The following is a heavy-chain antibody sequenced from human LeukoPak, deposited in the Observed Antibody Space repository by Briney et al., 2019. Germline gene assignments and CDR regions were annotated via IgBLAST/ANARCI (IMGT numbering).Heavy chain of an antibody. D-gene: IGHD3-3*01. CDR3: AKSVGVVITAHYYFDY. Sequence: PGGSLRLSCAASGFTFSSYAMSWVRQAPGKGLEWVSAISGSGGSTYYADSVKGRFTISRDNSKNTLYLQMNSLRAEDTAAYYCAKSVGVVITAHYYFDYWGQGTLVTVSS. CDR1: GFTFSSYA. CDR2: ISGSGGST. V-gene: IGHV3-23*01. J-gene: IGHJ4*02.